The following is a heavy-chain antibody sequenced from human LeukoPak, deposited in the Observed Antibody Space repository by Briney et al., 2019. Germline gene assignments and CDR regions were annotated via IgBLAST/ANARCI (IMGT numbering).Heavy chain of an antibody. V-gene: IGHV4-34*01. J-gene: IGHJ5*02. CDR2: INHSGST. D-gene: IGHD6-6*01. Sequence: PSETLSLTCAVYGGSFSGYYWSWIRLRPGKGLEWIGDINHSGSTHYNPSLKSRVTILVDTSNNQFSLKLHSVTAADTAVYYCARGFPSSSRWFDPWGQGTLVTVSS. CDR3: ARGFPSSSRWFDP. CDR1: GGSFSGYY.